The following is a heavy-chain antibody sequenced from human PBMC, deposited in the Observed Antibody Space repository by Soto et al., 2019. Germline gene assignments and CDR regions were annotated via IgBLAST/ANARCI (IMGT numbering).Heavy chain of an antibody. V-gene: IGHV1-2*04. CDR3: ARAITYCGGDCYPSAFDI. J-gene: IGHJ3*02. CDR1: GYTFTGYY. Sequence: ASLKVSCKASGYTFTGYYMHWVRQAPGQGLEWMGWINPNSGGTNYAQKFQGWVTMTRDTSISTAYMELSRLRSDDTAVYYCARAITYCGGDCYPSAFDIWGQGTMVTVSS. D-gene: IGHD2-21*02. CDR2: INPNSGGT.